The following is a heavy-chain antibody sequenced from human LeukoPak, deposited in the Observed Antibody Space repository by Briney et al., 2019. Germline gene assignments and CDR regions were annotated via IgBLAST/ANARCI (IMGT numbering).Heavy chain of an antibody. J-gene: IGHJ4*02. CDR3: ASPRLAAAGTLAY. V-gene: IGHV4-34*01. D-gene: IGHD6-13*01. CDR2: INHSGST. CDR1: GGSFSGYY. Sequence: PSETLSLTCAVYGGSFSGYYWSWIRQPPGKGLEWIGEINHSGSTNYNPSLKSRVTISVDTSKNQFSLKLSSVTAADTAVYYCASPRLAAAGTLAYWGQGTLVTVSS.